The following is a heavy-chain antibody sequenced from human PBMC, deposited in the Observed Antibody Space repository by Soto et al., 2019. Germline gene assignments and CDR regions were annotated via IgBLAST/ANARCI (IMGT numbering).Heavy chain of an antibody. D-gene: IGHD2-21*02. V-gene: IGHV3-7*01. CDR1: GFTFSSYW. J-gene: IGHJ4*02. CDR3: ARNGDGHHDFLDY. Sequence: GGSLRLSCAASGFTFSSYWMNWVRQAPGKGLEWVANINQDGNEDNLLDSVKGRFTISRDNAKNSLFLQMNSLRVDDTAVHYCARNGDGHHDFLDYWGQGALVTVSS. CDR2: INQDGNED.